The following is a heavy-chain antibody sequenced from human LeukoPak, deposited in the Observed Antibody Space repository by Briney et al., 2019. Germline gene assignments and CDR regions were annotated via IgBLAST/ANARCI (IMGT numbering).Heavy chain of an antibody. CDR1: GYTFTGYY. D-gene: IGHD3-3*01. CDR2: INPNSGGT. J-gene: IGHJ6*02. V-gene: IGHV1-2*02. CDR3: ARTFGAYYGMDV. Sequence: GASVKVSCRASGYTFTGYYMHWVRQAPGQGLEGMGWINPNSGGTNYAQKFQGRVTMTRDTSISTAYMELSRLRSDATAVYYCARTFGAYYGMDVWGQGTTVTVSS.